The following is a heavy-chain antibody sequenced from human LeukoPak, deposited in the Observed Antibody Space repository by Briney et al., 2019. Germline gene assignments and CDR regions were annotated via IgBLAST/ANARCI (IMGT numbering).Heavy chain of an antibody. CDR3: ARDITYSYRAFDI. V-gene: IGHV4-34*01. Sequence: PSETLSLTCAVYGGSFSGYYWSWIRQPPGKGLEWIGEINHSRSTNYNPSLKSLVTISVDTSKNQFSLKLSSVTAADTAVYYCARDITYSYRAFDIWGQGTMVTVSS. CDR2: INHSRST. J-gene: IGHJ3*02. D-gene: IGHD5-18*01. CDR1: GGSFSGYY.